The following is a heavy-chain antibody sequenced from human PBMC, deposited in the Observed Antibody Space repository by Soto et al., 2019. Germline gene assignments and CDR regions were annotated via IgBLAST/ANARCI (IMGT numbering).Heavy chain of an antibody. Sequence: QLQLQESGPGLVKSSQTLSLTCTVSGGSISSDGNYWSWIRQHPGKGLEWIGYIYYSGSTNYNPSLKSRVTISVDPSKNQFSLKLNSVTAADTAVYYCARARMVRGIIYYYGMDVWGQGTTVTVSS. D-gene: IGHD3-10*01. V-gene: IGHV4-31*03. J-gene: IGHJ6*02. CDR3: ARARMVRGIIYYYGMDV. CDR2: IYYSGST. CDR1: GGSISSDGNY.